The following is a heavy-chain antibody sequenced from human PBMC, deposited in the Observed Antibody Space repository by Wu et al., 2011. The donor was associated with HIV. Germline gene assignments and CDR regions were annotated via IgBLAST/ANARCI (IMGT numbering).Heavy chain of an antibody. CDR1: GYTFSDYY. CDR3: ATMATILSLSN. V-gene: IGHV1-69-2*01. J-gene: IGHJ4*02. D-gene: IGHD5-24*01. Sequence: VQLVQSGAEVKKPGASVKVSCKVSGYTFSDYYMHWVQQAPGKGLEWMGFVDPEDGETKYAEKFQGRVTITADTSTDTAYMELSSLTSEDTAVYYCATMATILSLSNWGQGTLVTVSS. CDR2: VDPEDGET.